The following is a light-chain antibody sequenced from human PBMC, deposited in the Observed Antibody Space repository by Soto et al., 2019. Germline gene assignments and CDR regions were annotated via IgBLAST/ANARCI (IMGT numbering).Light chain of an antibody. CDR1: QSVSSY. CDR2: DAS. CDR3: QHRSNWRPALT. Sequence: EIVLTQSPATLSLSPGERATLSCRASQSVSSYLAWYQQKPGQAPRLLIYDASSRATGIPARFSGSGSGTDFTLTISSLEPEDFAVYYCQHRSNWRPALTFGGGTKVEIK. J-gene: IGKJ4*01. V-gene: IGKV3-11*01.